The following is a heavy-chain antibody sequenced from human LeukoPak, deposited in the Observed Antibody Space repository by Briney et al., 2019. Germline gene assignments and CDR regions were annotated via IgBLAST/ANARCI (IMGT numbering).Heavy chain of an antibody. CDR2: IYPGDADI. Sequence: GESLKISCKGSGYSFTRYWIGWVRQMSGKGLEWMGIIYPGDADIRYSPSFQGQVTISADKSISTAYLQWSSLKASDTAMYYCASRGLPYTFDIWGQGTMVTVSS. CDR3: ASRGLPYTFDI. V-gene: IGHV5-51*01. D-gene: IGHD2-21*02. CDR1: GYSFTRYW. J-gene: IGHJ3*02.